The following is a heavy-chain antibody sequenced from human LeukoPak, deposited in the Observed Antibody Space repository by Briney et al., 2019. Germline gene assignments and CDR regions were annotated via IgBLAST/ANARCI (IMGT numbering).Heavy chain of an antibody. V-gene: IGHV2-70*11. CDR2: IDWDDDK. CDR1: GFSLSTSGMC. Sequence: VSGPTLVNPTQTLTLTCTFSGFSLSTSGMCVSWIRQPPGKALEWLARIDWDDDKYYSTSLKTRLTISKDTSKNQVVLTMTNMDPADTATYYCARFDRLRNWFDPWGQGTLVTVSS. J-gene: IGHJ5*02. D-gene: IGHD2-15*01. CDR3: ARFDRLRNWFDP.